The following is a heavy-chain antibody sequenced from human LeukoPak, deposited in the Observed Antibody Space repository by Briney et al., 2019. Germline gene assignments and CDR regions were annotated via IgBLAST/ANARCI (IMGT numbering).Heavy chain of an antibody. CDR3: ARVWAYYYYGSGSIVDDAFDI. CDR1: GYTFTGYY. D-gene: IGHD3-10*01. Sequence: ASVKVSCKASGYTFTGYYMHWVRQAPGQGLEWMGWINPNSGGTNYAQKFQGRVTMTRDTSISTAYMELSRLRSDDTAVYYCARVWAYYYYGSGSIVDDAFDIWGQRTMVTVSS. V-gene: IGHV1-2*02. CDR2: INPNSGGT. J-gene: IGHJ3*02.